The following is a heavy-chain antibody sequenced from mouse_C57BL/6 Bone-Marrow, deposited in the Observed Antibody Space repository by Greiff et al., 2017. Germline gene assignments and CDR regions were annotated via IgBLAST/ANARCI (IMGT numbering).Heavy chain of an antibody. CDR1: GYSITSGYY. CDR2: ISYDGSN. CDR3: AGLRGDYAMDY. D-gene: IGHD1-1*01. V-gene: IGHV3-6*01. Sequence: ESGPGLVKPSQSLSLTCSVTGYSITSGYYWNWIRQFPGNKLEWMGYISYDGSNNYNPTLKNRISITRDTSKNQFFLKLNSVTTEDTATYYCAGLRGDYAMDYWGQGTSVTVSS. J-gene: IGHJ4*01.